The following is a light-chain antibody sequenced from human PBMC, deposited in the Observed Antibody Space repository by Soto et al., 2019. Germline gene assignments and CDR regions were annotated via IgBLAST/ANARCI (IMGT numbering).Light chain of an antibody. J-gene: IGLJ3*02. Sequence: QSVLTQPPSVSAAPGQKVTISCSGSSSNIGNNYVSWYQHLPGTAPKLLIYYNNNRPSGVPDRFSGSKSGTSASLAITGLQAADEADYYCQSYDSSLSDWVFGGGTKVTVL. CDR1: SSNIGNNY. CDR2: YNN. V-gene: IGLV1-40*01. CDR3: QSYDSSLSDWV.